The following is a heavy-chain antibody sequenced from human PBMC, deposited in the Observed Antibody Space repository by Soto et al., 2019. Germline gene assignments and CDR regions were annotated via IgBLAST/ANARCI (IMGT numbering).Heavy chain of an antibody. D-gene: IGHD2-2*01. V-gene: IGHV1-69*01. CDR1: GGTFSSYA. CDR2: IIPISGTA. Sequence: QVQLVQSGAEVKKPGSSVKVSCKASGGTFSSYAISWVRQAPGQGLEWMGGIIPISGTANYAQKFQGRVTITADESTSTAYMELSSLRSEDTAVYYCARSQGSSTSLEIYYYYYYGMDVWGQGTTAPVSS. J-gene: IGHJ6*02. CDR3: ARSQGSSTSLEIYYYYYYGMDV.